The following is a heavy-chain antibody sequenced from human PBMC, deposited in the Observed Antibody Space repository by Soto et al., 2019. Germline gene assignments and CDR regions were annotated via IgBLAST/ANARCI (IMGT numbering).Heavy chain of an antibody. Sequence: SETLSLTCTVSGGSISSGGYYWSWIRQHPGKGLEWIGYIYYSGSTYYNPSLKSRVTISVDTSKNQFSLKLSSVTAADTAVYYCARAGSPSGYRYGYYYYYMDVWGKETTVTVSS. CDR3: ARAGSPSGYRYGYYYYYMDV. J-gene: IGHJ6*03. V-gene: IGHV4-31*03. D-gene: IGHD5-18*01. CDR1: GGSISSGGYY. CDR2: IYYSGST.